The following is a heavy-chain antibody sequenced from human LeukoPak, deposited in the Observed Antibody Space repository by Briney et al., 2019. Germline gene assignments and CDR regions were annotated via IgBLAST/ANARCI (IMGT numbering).Heavy chain of an antibody. D-gene: IGHD5-24*01. CDR1: GFTFSSYA. Sequence: PGGSLRLSCAASGFTFSSYAMHWVRQAPGKGLEWVAVISYDGSNKYYADSVKGRFTISRDNSKNTLYLQMNSLRPEDTAVYYCARAMATAWYFDYWGQGTLVTVSS. CDR3: ARAMATAWYFDY. CDR2: ISYDGSNK. J-gene: IGHJ4*02. V-gene: IGHV3-30-3*01.